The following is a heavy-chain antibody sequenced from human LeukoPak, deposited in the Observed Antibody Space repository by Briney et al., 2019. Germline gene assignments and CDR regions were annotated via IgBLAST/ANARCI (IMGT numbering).Heavy chain of an antibody. CDR2: IYYSGST. V-gene: IGHV4-59*08. J-gene: IGHJ3*02. Sequence: SETLSLTCTVSGGSISSHYWSWIRQPPGKGLEWIGYIYYSGSTNYNPSPKSRVTISVDTSKNQFSLKLSSVTAADTAVYYCARLQPYYYDSSGYYGIWGQGTMVTVSS. D-gene: IGHD3-22*01. CDR3: ARLQPYYYDSSGYYGI. CDR1: GGSISSHY.